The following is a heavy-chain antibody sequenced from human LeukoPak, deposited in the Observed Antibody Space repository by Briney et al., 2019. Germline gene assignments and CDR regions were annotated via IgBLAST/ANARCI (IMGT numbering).Heavy chain of an antibody. CDR2: IYPGDSDT. V-gene: IGHV5-51*01. J-gene: IGHJ5*02. CDR3: ACRDLSSTWSYP. CDR1: GYSFTNYW. Sequence: GESLKISCKTSGYSFTNYWIAWVRQVPGKGLEWMGIIYPGDSDTKYSPSFRGQVAFSVDTSNNTAFLQWSSLKASDTAMYYCACRDLSSTWSYPWGQGTLVTVSS. D-gene: IGHD6-13*01.